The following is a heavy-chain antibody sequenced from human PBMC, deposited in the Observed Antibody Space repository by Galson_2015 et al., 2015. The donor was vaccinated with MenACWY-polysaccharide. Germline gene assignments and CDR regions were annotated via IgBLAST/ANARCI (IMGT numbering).Heavy chain of an antibody. CDR3: ARGHLGLGL. D-gene: IGHD7-27*01. CDR2: IKKDGSEK. J-gene: IGHJ6*02. Sequence: SPRLSCAAPGLTFSNSRMTWVRQAPGKGLEWVASIKKDGSEKYYVDSVKGRFTISRDNAKDSLYLQMNSLRADDTAVYFCARGHLGLGLWGQGTTVTVSS. V-gene: IGHV3-7*01. CDR1: GLTFSNSR.